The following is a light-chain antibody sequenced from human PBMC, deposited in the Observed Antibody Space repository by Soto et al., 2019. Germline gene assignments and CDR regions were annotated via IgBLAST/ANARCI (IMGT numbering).Light chain of an antibody. V-gene: IGKV3-15*01. CDR3: QQYSNWPRT. CDR2: GAS. J-gene: IGKJ1*01. CDR1: QTVSNSY. Sequence: DIVLTQSPATLSVSPGERATLSCRASQTVSNSYLAWYQQKPGQAPRLLIYGASTRAAGTPPRFSGGGSGTEFTLTISSLQSEDFAVYYCQQYSNWPRTFGRGTKVEIK.